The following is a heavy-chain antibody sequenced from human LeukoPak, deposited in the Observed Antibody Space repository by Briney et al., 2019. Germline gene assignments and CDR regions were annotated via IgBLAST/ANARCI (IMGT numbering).Heavy chain of an antibody. CDR2: IYHSGST. CDR1: GGSISSGGYS. J-gene: IGHJ4*02. V-gene: IGHV4-30-2*01. CDR3: ARGGYSYGPRFDY. Sequence: SQTLSLTCAVSGGSISSGGYSWSWIRQPPGKGLEWIGYIYHSGSTYYNPSLKSRVTISVDRSKNQFSLKLSSVTAADTAVYYCARGGYSYGPRFDYWGQGTLVTVSS. D-gene: IGHD5-18*01.